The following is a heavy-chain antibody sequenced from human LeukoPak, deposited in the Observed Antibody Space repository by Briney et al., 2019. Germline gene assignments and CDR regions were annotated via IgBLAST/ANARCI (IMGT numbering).Heavy chain of an antibody. CDR2: INPNSGGT. CDR1: GYTFTGYY. D-gene: IGHD1-26*01. V-gene: IGHV1-2*02. J-gene: IGHJ4*02. Sequence: ASVKVSCKASGYTFTGYYMHWVRQAPGQGLEWMGWINPNSGGTNYAQKFQGRVAMTRDTSISTAYMELSRLRSDDTAVYYCAREPYSGASGVTWGQGTLVTVSS. CDR3: AREPYSGASGVT.